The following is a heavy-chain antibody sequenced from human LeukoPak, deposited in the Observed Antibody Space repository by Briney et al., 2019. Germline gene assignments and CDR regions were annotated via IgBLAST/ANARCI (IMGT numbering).Heavy chain of an antibody. Sequence: GRSLRLSCAASGFTFSDYWMNWVRQAPGKGLEWVSSISSSSSYIYYADSVKGRFTISRDNAKNSLYLQMNSLRAEDTAVYYCASPRHSSSLEDYWGQGTLVTVSS. CDR1: GFTFSDYW. CDR2: ISSSSSYI. V-gene: IGHV3-21*01. J-gene: IGHJ4*02. D-gene: IGHD6-19*01. CDR3: ASPRHSSSLEDY.